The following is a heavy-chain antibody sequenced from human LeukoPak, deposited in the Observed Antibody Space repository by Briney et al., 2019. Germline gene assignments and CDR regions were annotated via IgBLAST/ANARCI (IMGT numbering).Heavy chain of an antibody. CDR1: GGSISSYY. J-gene: IGHJ3*02. D-gene: IGHD3-10*01. CDR3: VRGGWFGEVDAFDI. CDR2: IYYSGNT. Sequence: SETLSLTCTVSGGSISSYYWSWIRQPPGKGLEWIGYIYYSGNTNYNPSLKSRVTISVDTSKNQFSLKLTSVTAADTAMYYCVRGGWFGEVDAFDIWGQGTMVTVSS. V-gene: IGHV4-59*01.